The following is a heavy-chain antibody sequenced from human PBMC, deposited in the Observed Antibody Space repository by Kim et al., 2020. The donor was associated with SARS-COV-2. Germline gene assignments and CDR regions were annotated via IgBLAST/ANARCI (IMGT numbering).Heavy chain of an antibody. D-gene: IGHD3-3*01. CDR3: AADFWSGYYLSGMDV. J-gene: IGHJ6*02. Sequence: ASVKVSCKASGYTFTSYYMHWVRQAPGQGLEWMGIINPSGGSTSYAQKFQGRVTMTRDTSTSTVYMELSSLRSEDTAVYYCAADFWSGYYLSGMDVWGQGTTVTVSS. CDR2: INPSGGST. V-gene: IGHV1-46*01. CDR1: GYTFTSYY.